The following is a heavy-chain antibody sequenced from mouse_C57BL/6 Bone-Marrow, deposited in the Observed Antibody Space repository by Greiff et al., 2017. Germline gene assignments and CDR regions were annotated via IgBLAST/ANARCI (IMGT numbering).Heavy chain of an antibody. Sequence: QVQLQQPGAELVKPGASVKLSCKASGYTFTSYWMQWVKQRPGQGLEWIGEIDPSDSYTNYNQKFKGKATLTVDPSSSTAYMQLSSLTSEDSAVYYCARGVRGSPYYYAMDYWGQGTSVTVSS. V-gene: IGHV1-50*01. J-gene: IGHJ4*01. D-gene: IGHD1-1*02. CDR1: GYTFTSYW. CDR3: ARGVRGSPYYYAMDY. CDR2: IDPSDSYT.